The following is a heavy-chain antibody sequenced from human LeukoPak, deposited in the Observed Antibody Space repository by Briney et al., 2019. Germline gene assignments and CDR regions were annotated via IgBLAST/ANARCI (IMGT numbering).Heavy chain of an antibody. CDR2: ISDSGGST. J-gene: IGHJ6*03. CDR3: AKEARDWNFHYMDV. Sequence: GGSLRLSCAASGVTFSNYAMSWVRQAPGKGLEWVAAISDSGGSTSYAASVTGRCIISKDNSKNRLYLQMHSLRAEDTAVYYCAKEARDWNFHYMDVWGKGTTVTVSS. CDR1: GVTFSNYA. V-gene: IGHV3-23*01. D-gene: IGHD1-7*01.